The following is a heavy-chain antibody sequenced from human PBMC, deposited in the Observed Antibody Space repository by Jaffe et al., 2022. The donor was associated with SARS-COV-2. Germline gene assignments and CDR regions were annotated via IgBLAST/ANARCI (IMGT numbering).Heavy chain of an antibody. CDR1: GYSFATYW. V-gene: IGHV5-51*01. CDR3: ALCSGGGCHSRGFDY. J-gene: IGHJ4*02. D-gene: IGHD2-15*01. Sequence: EVQLVQSGAEVKKPGESLRISCKGSGYSFATYWIGWVRQMPGKGLEWIGIFYSGGSDTRYSPSFQGQVTISADRSITTAYLQWSNLKASDTAMYYCALCSGGGCHSRGFDYWGQGTLVTVSS. CDR2: FYSGGSDT.